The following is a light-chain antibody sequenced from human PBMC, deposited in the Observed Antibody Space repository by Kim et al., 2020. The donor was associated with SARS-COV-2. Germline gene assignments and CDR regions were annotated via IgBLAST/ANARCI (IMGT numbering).Light chain of an antibody. V-gene: IGKV3-11*01. CDR1: QIVSSY. CDR3: QQRSSWPPSIT. Sequence: PGERATLSCRASQIVSSYLAWYQQKPGQAPRLLIYDASSRATGIPARFSGSGSGTDFTLTINSLEPEDFAVYYCQQRSSWPPSITFGQGTRLEIK. CDR2: DAS. J-gene: IGKJ5*01.